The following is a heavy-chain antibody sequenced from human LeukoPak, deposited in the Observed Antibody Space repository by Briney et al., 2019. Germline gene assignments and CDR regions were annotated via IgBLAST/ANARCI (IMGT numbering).Heavy chain of an antibody. CDR2: ISSSSSTI. D-gene: IGHD1-26*01. Sequence: PGGSLRLSCAASGFTFSSYSMNWVRQAPGKGLEWVSYISSSSSTIYYADSVKGRFTISRHNSKNTLYLQMNSLRAEDTAVYYCARAITERYSGSYFLDYWGQGTLVTVSS. J-gene: IGHJ4*02. CDR1: GFTFSSYS. V-gene: IGHV3-48*01. CDR3: ARAITERYSGSYFLDY.